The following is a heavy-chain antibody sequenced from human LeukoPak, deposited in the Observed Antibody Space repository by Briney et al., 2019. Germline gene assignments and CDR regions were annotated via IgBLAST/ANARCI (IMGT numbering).Heavy chain of an antibody. D-gene: IGHD3-10*01. Sequence: GGSLRLSCAASGFTFSDFYMSWIRQAPGKGLEWVSYISSSSGYTNYADSVKGRFTISRDNAKKSLYLRMNSLRAEDTAVYYCARAAGESPSIDYWGQGTLVTVSS. CDR3: ARAAGESPSIDY. CDR1: GFTFSDFY. V-gene: IGHV3-11*05. J-gene: IGHJ4*02. CDR2: ISSSSGYT.